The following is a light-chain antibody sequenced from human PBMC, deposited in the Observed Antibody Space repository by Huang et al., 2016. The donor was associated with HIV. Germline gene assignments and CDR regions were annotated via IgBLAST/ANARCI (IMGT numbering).Light chain of an antibody. J-gene: IGKJ1*01. CDR2: DAS. Sequence: ELVLTQSPGTLSSSPGGAAVISCRARQSLDKGFLAWYRQKPGQAPELLIFDASKRPSDIPDRFVGRGSGTDFSLTISGLDPEDFAFYFCHHYGATQWAFGRGTRVEMK. CDR1: QSLDKGF. CDR3: HHYGATQWA. V-gene: IGKV3-20*01.